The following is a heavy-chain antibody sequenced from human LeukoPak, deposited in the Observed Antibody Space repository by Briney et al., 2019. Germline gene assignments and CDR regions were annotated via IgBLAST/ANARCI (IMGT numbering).Heavy chain of an antibody. V-gene: IGHV3-7*01. CDR2: MKHDGSEK. CDR1: GINFRGYW. CDR3: ARGDSSGSIFDY. D-gene: IGHD3-22*01. J-gene: IGHJ4*02. Sequence: GGSLRLSCAVSGINFRGYWMAWVRQAPGKGLEWVANMKHDGSEKYYVDSVKGRFTISRDNAKNTLYLHMNSPRAEDTAVYYCARGDSSGSIFDYWGQGARVTVSS.